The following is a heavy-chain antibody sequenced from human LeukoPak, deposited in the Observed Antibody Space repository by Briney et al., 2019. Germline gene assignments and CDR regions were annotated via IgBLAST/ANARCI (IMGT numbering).Heavy chain of an antibody. V-gene: IGHV6-1*01. D-gene: IGHD6-19*01. CDR3: AREGSGWYGGFDY. CDR1: GDSVSSNSVT. CDR2: TYYRSTWYN. J-gene: IGHJ4*02. Sequence: SQTLSLTCAISGDSVSSNSVTWNWIRQSPSRGLEWLGRTYYRSTWYNDYAVSVKSRITINPDTSKNQFSLQLNSVTPEDTAVYYCAREGSGWYGGFDYWGQGTLVTVSS.